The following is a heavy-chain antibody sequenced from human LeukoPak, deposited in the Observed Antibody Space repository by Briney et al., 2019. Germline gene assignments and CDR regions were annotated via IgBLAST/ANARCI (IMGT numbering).Heavy chain of an antibody. D-gene: IGHD6-19*01. J-gene: IGHJ3*02. CDR2: IRYDGSNK. CDR1: GFTFSSYS. Sequence: PGGSLRLSCAASGFTFSSYSMNWVRQAPGKGLEWVAFIRYDGSNKYYADSVKGRFTISRDNSKNTLYLQMNSLRAEDTAVYYCARSLRLAVAGTSGAFDIWGQGTMVTVSS. CDR3: ARSLRLAVAGTSGAFDI. V-gene: IGHV3-30*02.